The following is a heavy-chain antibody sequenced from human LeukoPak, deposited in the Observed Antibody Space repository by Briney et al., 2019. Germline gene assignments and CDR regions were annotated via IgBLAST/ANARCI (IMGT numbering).Heavy chain of an antibody. CDR2: ISTSSIYI. J-gene: IGHJ4*02. CDR3: EREQDWNDRGGLDY. D-gene: IGHD1-1*01. CDR1: GFTFSSYT. V-gene: IGHV3-21*01. Sequence: GGPLRLSCAASGFTFSSYTMNWVRQAPGKGLEWVSSISTSSIYIYYTDSLKGRFTISRDNARNSLHLQMNSLRAEDADVYYCEREQDWNDRGGLDYWGQGTLVTVSS.